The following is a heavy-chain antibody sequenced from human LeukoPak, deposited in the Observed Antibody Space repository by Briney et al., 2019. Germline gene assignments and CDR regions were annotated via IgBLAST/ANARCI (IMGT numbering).Heavy chain of an antibody. V-gene: IGHV4-30-4*08. D-gene: IGHD6-13*01. CDR3: ARGSSSWYRGFDY. J-gene: IGHJ4*02. CDR1: GGSISSGDYY. Sequence: PSETLSLTCTVSGGSISSGDYYWSWIRQPPGQGLEWIGYIYYSGSTYYNPSLKSRVTISVDTSKNQFSLKLSSVTAADTAVYYCARGSSSWYRGFDYWGQGTLVTVSS. CDR2: IYYSGST.